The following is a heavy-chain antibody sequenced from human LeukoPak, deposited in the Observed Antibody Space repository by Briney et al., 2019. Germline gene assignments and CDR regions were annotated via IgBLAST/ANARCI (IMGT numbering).Heavy chain of an antibody. J-gene: IGHJ6*03. CDR2: ISSSGST. D-gene: IGHD6-13*01. CDR1: GGSISSYY. Sequence: SETLSLTCTVSGGSISSYYWIWIRQPPGKGLEWIGCISSSGSTIYNPSLKTRVTISVDTSEKQFSLNLSSVTAADMAVYYCARAGSSWSSYCYYYYMDVWGKGTTVTVSS. CDR3: ARAGSSWSSYCYYYYMDV. V-gene: IGHV4-59*01.